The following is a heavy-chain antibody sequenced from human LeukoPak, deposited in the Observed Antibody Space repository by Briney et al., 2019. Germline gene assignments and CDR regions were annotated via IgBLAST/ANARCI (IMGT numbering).Heavy chain of an antibody. Sequence: SETLSLTCTVSGGSINSGGYYWGWIRQHPEKGLEWIGYIYHSGTAYYNPSLQSRVTISVDASKNQFSLNLSSVTAADTAVYYCARRPDDSGNYYQDWLDPWGQGTLVTVSS. CDR2: IYHSGTA. D-gene: IGHD3-22*01. CDR1: GGSINSGGYY. V-gene: IGHV4-31*03. J-gene: IGHJ5*02. CDR3: ARRPDDSGNYYQDWLDP.